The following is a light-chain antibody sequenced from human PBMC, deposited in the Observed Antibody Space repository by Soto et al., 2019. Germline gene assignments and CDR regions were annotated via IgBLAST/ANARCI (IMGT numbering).Light chain of an antibody. CDR1: SSNIGNNY. Sequence: QSVLTQPPSVSAAPGQKVTIYCSGSSSNIGNNYVSWYQRLPGTAPKLLIYDNNERPSGIPDRFSGSKSGTSATLGITGLQTGDEADYYCGTWDTSLSAVVFGGGTKLTVL. CDR3: GTWDTSLSAVV. CDR2: DNN. V-gene: IGLV1-51*01. J-gene: IGLJ2*01.